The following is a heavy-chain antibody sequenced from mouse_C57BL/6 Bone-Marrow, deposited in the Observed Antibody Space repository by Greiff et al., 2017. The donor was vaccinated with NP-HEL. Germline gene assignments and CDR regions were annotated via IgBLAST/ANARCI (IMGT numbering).Heavy chain of an antibody. J-gene: IGHJ2*01. CDR3: ARQFDY. V-gene: IGHV5-9*01. Sequence: EVQGVESGGGLVKPGGSLKLSCAASGFTFSSYTMSWVRQTPEKRLEWVATISGGGGNTYYPDSVKGRFTISRDNAKNTLYLQMSSLRSEDTALYYCARQFDYWGQGTTLTVSS. CDR2: ISGGGGNT. CDR1: GFTFSSYT.